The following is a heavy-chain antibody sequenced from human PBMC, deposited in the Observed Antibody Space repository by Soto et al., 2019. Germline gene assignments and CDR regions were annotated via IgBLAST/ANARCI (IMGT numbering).Heavy chain of an antibody. V-gene: IGHV3-23*01. CDR2: ISGSGGST. Sequence: GGSLRLCCAASGFTFSNYAMSWVRQAPGKGLEWVSAISGSGGSTYYADSVKGRFTISRDNSNNTLYLQMNSLRAEDTAVYYCATSRGFWRGYLRWGLGTLVTGSS. CDR3: ATSRGFWRGYLR. J-gene: IGHJ4*02. D-gene: IGHD3-3*01. CDR1: GFTFSNYA.